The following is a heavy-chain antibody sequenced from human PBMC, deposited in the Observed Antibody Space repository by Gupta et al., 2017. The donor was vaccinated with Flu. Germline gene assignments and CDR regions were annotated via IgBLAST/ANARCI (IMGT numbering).Heavy chain of an antibody. CDR2: ISSSSSYI. J-gene: IGHJ4*02. CDR3: ARGELWFGEFDLDY. V-gene: IGHV3-21*01. CDR1: GFTFSSYS. Sequence: EVQLVESGGGLVKPGGSLRLSCAASGFTFSSYSMNWVRQAPGKGLEWVSSISSSSSYIYYADSVKGRFTISRDNAKNSLYLQMNSLRAEDTAVYYCARGELWFGEFDLDYWGQGTLVTVSS. D-gene: IGHD3-10*01.